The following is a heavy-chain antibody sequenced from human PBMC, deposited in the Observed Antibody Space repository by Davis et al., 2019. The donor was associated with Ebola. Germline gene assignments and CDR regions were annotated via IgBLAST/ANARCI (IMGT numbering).Heavy chain of an antibody. D-gene: IGHD6-13*01. J-gene: IGHJ5*02. CDR2: INHSGST. Sequence: SETLSLTCTVSGGSISSYYWSWIRQPPGKGLEWIGEINHSGSTNYNPSLKSRVTISVDTSKNQFSLKLSSVTAADTAVYYCARVVYSSSWYQGFDPWGQGTLVTVSS. CDR1: GGSISSYY. V-gene: IGHV4-34*01. CDR3: ARVVYSSSWYQGFDP.